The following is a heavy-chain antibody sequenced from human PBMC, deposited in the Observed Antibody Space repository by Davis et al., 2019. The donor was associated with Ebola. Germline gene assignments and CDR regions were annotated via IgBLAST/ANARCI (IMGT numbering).Heavy chain of an antibody. J-gene: IGHJ5*02. CDR3: AAYRWNAWFAP. V-gene: IGHV4-59*03. CDR2: LNYRGHF. Sequence: SETLSLTCTVPGGPFGDNYCCWTRSSPGKGLAWNGYLNYRGHFNSNPSLGGRATMSVDTSKTQFSLRLRSVTAADTAVYYCAAYRWNAWFAPWGPGTLVTVSS. D-gene: IGHD2-21*01. CDR1: GGPFGDNY.